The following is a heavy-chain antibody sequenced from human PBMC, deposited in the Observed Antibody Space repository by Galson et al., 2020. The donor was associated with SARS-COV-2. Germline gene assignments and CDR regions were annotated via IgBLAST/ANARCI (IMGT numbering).Heavy chain of an antibody. CDR2: ISYDGSNK. CDR3: ARVLSGNYDYYGMDV. V-gene: IGHV3-30-3*01. D-gene: IGHD3-10*01. Sequence: GGSLRLSCAASGFTFSSYAMHWVRQAPGKGLEWVAVISYDGSNKYYADSVKGRFTISRDNSKNTLYLQMNSLRAEDTAVYYCARVLSGNYDYYGMDVWGQGTTVTVSS. CDR1: GFTFSSYA. J-gene: IGHJ6*02.